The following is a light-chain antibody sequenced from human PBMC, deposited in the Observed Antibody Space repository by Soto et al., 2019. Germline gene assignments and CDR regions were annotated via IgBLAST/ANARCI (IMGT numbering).Light chain of an antibody. J-gene: IGKJ2*01. CDR1: QSLLWSPNNKNY. V-gene: IGKV4-1*01. Sequence: DVVMTQSPDSLAVSLGERATIKCKYGQSLLWSPNNKNYLAWYQQKPGQPPKLLISWASTRESGVPDRFSGSGSETDFTLTIISLQAEDGAVYYCQQYHRMPETFGQVT. CDR2: WAS. CDR3: QQYHRMPET.